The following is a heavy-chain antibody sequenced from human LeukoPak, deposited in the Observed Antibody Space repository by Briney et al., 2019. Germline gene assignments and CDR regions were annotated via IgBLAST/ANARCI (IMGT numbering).Heavy chain of an antibody. CDR2: INHSGST. D-gene: IGHD3-9*01. CDR3: ARPGSRVRYFDWLLSEGNDAFDI. V-gene: IGHV4-34*01. Sequence: SETLSLTCAVYGGSFSGYYWSWIRQPPGKGLEWIGEINHSGSTNYNPSLKSRVTISVDTSKNQFSLKLSSVTAADTAVYYCARPGSRVRYFDWLLSEGNDAFDIWGQGTMVTVSS. J-gene: IGHJ3*02. CDR1: GGSFSGYY.